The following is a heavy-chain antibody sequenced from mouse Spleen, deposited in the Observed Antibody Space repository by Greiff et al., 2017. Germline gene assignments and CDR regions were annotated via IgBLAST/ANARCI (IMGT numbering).Heavy chain of an antibody. D-gene: IGHD2-4*01. CDR2: ISSGSSTN. J-gene: IGHJ2*01. Sequence: EVQLVESGGGLVKPGGSLKLSCAASGFTFSDYGMHWVRQAPEKGLEWVAYISSGSSTNYYADTVKGRCTITGDNARNTLFLQMTSLRSEDAAMYCCTRDRDYGGFAFWGQGTTLTVSS. CDR3: TRDRDYGGFAF. CDR1: GFTFSDYG. V-gene: IGHV5-17*01.